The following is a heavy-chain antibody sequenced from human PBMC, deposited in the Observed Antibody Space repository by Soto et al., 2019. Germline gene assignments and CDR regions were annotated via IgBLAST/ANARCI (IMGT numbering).Heavy chain of an antibody. Sequence: QVQLVESGGGVVQPGRSLRLSCAASGFTFSSYGMHWVRQAPGKGLEWVAVIWYDGSNKYYADSVKGRFTISRDNSKNTLYLQMNSLRAEDTAVYYCARGNGAYYYDSSCYQIDDYWGQGTLVTVSS. CDR1: GFTFSSYG. J-gene: IGHJ4*02. CDR3: ARGNGAYYYDSSCYQIDDY. D-gene: IGHD3-22*01. CDR2: IWYDGSNK. V-gene: IGHV3-33*01.